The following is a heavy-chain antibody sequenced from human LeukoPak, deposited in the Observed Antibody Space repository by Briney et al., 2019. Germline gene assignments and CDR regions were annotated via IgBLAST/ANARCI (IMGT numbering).Heavy chain of an antibody. D-gene: IGHD4-23*01. Sequence: SETLSLTCAVYGGSFSGYYWSWIRQPPGKGLEWIGEINHSGSTNYNPSLKSRVTISVDTSKNQFSLKLSSVTAADTAVYYCARGDYGGKVHYGMDVWGQGITVTVSS. J-gene: IGHJ6*02. CDR3: ARGDYGGKVHYGMDV. CDR1: GGSFSGYY. V-gene: IGHV4-34*01. CDR2: INHSGST.